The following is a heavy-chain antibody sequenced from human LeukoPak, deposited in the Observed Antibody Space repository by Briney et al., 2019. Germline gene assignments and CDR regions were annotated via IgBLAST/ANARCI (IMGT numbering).Heavy chain of an antibody. CDR3: ARDCEFCDLLFYMNV. V-gene: IGHV4-34*11. J-gene: IGHJ6*03. CDR2: IDNSGST. CDR1: GGSFSGYY. Sequence: SETLSLTCAVYGGSFSGYYWSWIRQPPGKGLEWIGHIDNSGSTNCNPSLKSRVTISVDTSKNQFSLNLTSVTAADTAVYYCARDCEFCDLLFYMNVWGKGTTVTVSS. D-gene: IGHD3-16*01.